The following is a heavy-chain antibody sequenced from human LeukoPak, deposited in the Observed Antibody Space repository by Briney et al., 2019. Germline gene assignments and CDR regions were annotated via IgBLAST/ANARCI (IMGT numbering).Heavy chain of an antibody. D-gene: IGHD5-24*01. Sequence: ASVKVSCKASVYTFTGYDMHWVRQAPGQGVEWMGWMNPNSGGTNYAQKFQGRVTMTRDTSISTAYMELSRLRSDGTAVYYCARGRDGYRNPFDYWGQGTLVTVSS. CDR1: VYTFTGYD. CDR3: ARGRDGYRNPFDY. V-gene: IGHV1-2*02. CDR2: MNPNSGGT. J-gene: IGHJ4*02.